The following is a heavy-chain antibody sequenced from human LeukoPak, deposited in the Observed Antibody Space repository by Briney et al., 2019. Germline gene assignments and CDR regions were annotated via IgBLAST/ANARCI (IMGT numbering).Heavy chain of an antibody. V-gene: IGHV1-3*03. CDR3: ARDAGDSSGYYPFFDY. CDR2: INAGNGNT. J-gene: IGHJ4*02. CDR1: GYTFTSCA. D-gene: IGHD3-22*01. Sequence: ASVKVSCKASGYTFTSCAMHWVRQAPGQRLEWMGWINAGNGNTKYSQEFQGRVTITRDTSASTAYMELSSLRSEDMAVYYCARDAGDSSGYYPFFDYWGQGTLVTVSS.